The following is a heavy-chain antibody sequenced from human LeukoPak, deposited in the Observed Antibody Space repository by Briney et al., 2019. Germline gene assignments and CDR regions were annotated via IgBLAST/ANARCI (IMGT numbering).Heavy chain of an antibody. CDR2: IKSKTDGGTT. V-gene: IGHV3-15*01. J-gene: IGHJ4*02. D-gene: IGHD4-17*01. Sequence: GGSLRLSCAASGFTFSNAWMSWVRQAPGKGLEWVGRIKSKTDGGTTDYAAPVKGRFTISRDDSKNTLYLQMNSLKTEDTAVYYCTTDQSPPLYYGDFTRFGRNDAWASYWGQGTLVTVSS. CDR1: GFTFSNAW. CDR3: TTDQSPPLYYGDFTRFGRNDAWASY.